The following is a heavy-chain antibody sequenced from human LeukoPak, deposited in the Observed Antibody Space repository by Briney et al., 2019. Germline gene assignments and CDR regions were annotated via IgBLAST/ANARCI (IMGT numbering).Heavy chain of an antibody. D-gene: IGHD1-26*01. J-gene: IGHJ4*02. CDR2: ISAYNGNT. Sequence: ASVKVSCEASGYTFTSYGISWVRQAPGQGLEWMGWISAYNGNTNYAQKLQGRVTMTTDTSTSTAHMELRSLRSDDTAVYYCARGGGGATAPTGYDYWGQGTLVTVSS. CDR3: ARGGGGATAPTGYDY. CDR1: GYTFTSYG. V-gene: IGHV1-18*01.